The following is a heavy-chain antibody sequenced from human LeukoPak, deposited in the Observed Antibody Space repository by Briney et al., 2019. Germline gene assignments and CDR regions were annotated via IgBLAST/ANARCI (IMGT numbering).Heavy chain of an antibody. CDR1: GYDFTSVG. V-gene: IGHV1-18*01. CDR2: ISPYNGNT. CDR3: AHISSSWPDY. Sequence: ASVKVSCKASGYDFTSVGITWVRRAPGQGLEWMGWISPYNGNTRYAQKFQGRVAMTTDTSTTTAYMELRGLRFNDTAVYYCAHISSSWPDYWGQGTLVTVSS. D-gene: IGHD6-13*01. J-gene: IGHJ4*02.